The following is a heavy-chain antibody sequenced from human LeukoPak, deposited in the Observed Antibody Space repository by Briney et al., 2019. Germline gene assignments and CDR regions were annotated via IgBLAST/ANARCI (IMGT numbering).Heavy chain of an antibody. J-gene: IGHJ4*02. CDR1: GFTFSSYS. CDR3: AKDLPRAGTLAGYYFDY. V-gene: IGHV3-21*01. D-gene: IGHD1-1*01. CDR2: ITSSGSYI. Sequence: GGSLRLSCAASGFTFSSYSMNWVRQAPGKGLEWVSFITSSGSYIYYPDSVKGRFTISRDNAKNSLYLQMNSLRAEDTAVYFCAKDLPRAGTLAGYYFDYWGQGTLVTVSS.